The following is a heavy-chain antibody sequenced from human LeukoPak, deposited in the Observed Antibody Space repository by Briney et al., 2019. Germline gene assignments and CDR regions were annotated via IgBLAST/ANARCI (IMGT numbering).Heavy chain of an antibody. CDR1: GFTFSSYG. V-gene: IGHV3-48*01. Sequence: EGSLRLSCAASGFTFSSYGMNWVRQTPGKGLEWVSYISSFSSTISYADSVKGRFTISRDNAKNSLYLQMNSLRAEDTAVYYCARGGATRPDYWGQGTLVTVSS. CDR2: ISSFSSTI. J-gene: IGHJ4*02. D-gene: IGHD6-6*01. CDR3: ARGGATRPDY.